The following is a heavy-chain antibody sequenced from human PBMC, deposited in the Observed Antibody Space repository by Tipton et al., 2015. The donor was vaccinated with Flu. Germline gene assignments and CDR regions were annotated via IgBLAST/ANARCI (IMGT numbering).Heavy chain of an antibody. J-gene: IGHJ4*02. CDR1: GFTFSNYG. Sequence: SGFTFSNYGIHWVRQAPGKGLEWVTLIWYDGSNKYYADSVKGRFTISRDNSKNTLYLQMNSLRAEDTAVYYCAKSTYYYDSSGNYRVGYFDYWGQGTLVTVSS. D-gene: IGHD3-22*01. CDR3: AKSTYYYDSSGNYRVGYFDY. CDR2: IWYDGSNK. V-gene: IGHV3-33*06.